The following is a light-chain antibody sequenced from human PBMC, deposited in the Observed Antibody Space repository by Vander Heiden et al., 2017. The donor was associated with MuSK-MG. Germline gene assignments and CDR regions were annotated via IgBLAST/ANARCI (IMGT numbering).Light chain of an antibody. CDR1: SCNIGAGYD. V-gene: IGLV1-40*01. J-gene: IGLJ1*01. Sequence: QPVLTQPPSGPAAPAQWVTTSSTGSSCNIGAGYDVHWYQQLPGTAPKLLIYGNSNRPSGVPDRFSGSKSGTSASLAITGLQAEDEADYYCQSYDSSESGVVFGTGTKVTVL. CDR2: GNS. CDR3: QSYDSSESGVV.